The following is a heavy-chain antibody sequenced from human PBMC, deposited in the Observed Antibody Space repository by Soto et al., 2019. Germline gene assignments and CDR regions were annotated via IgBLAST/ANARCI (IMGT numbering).Heavy chain of an antibody. J-gene: IGHJ4*02. CDR1: GFTFSSYS. CDR2: ISSSSSYI. V-gene: IGHV3-21*01. Sequence: GGSLRLSCAASGFTFSSYSMNWVRQAPGKGLEWVSSISSSSSYIYYATPVKGRFTITRDNAKNSLYLQMNSLRAEDTAVYYCARWGSGYDKYYFDYWGQGTLVTVSS. CDR3: ARWGSGYDKYYFDY. D-gene: IGHD5-12*01.